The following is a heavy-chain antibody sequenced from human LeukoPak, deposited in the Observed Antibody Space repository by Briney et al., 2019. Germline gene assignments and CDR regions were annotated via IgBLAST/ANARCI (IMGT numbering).Heavy chain of an antibody. V-gene: IGHV3-21*01. J-gene: IGHJ4*02. Sequence: GGSLRLSCAASGFTFSSYSMNWVRQAPGKGLEWVSSISSSSSYIYYPHSVKGRFTISRDNAKNSLYLEMNSLRAEDTAVYYWARDLERGDYWGQGTLVTVSS. CDR1: GFTFSSYS. CDR3: ARDLERGDY. CDR2: ISSSSSYI. D-gene: IGHD3-10*01.